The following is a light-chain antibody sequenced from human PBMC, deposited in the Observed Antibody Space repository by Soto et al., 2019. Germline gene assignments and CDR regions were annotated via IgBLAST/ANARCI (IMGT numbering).Light chain of an antibody. J-gene: IGKJ1*01. CDR1: QSISAW. Sequence: DIQMTQSPSTLSASVGDRVTITCRASQSISAWLAWYQQKPGKAPNLLIYTASNLESGVPSRFSGSGSGTEFTLTISSLQPDDSATYYCQQYNSYWTFGQGTKVEI. CDR2: TAS. CDR3: QQYNSYWT. V-gene: IGKV1-5*03.